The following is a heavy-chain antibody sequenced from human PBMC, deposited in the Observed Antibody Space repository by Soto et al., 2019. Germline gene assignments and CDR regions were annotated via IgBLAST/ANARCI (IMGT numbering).Heavy chain of an antibody. CDR2: IGSSDNII. V-gene: IGHV3-11*01. CDR3: ARDLGYYESSGYFDY. CDR1: GFTFSDYY. J-gene: IGHJ4*02. Sequence: PWETLSLSCAASGFTFSDYYMSWIRQAPGKGLEWVSYIGSSDNIIYYADSVKGRFTISRDNAKNSLYLQMNSLRAEDTAVYYCARDLGYYESSGYFDYWGQGTLVTVSS. D-gene: IGHD3-22*01.